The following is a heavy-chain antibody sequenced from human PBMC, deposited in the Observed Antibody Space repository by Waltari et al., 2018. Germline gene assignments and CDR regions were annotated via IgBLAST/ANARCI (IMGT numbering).Heavy chain of an antibody. CDR3: ARILDAFDI. J-gene: IGHJ3*02. V-gene: IGHV3-48*01. Sequence: EVQLVEAGGGLVQPGGSLRTSCAASGFTFSSDSMNWVRQAPGKGLDWVSYISSSSTIYYADSVKGRFTISRDNAKNSLYLQMNSLRAEDTAVYYCARILDAFDIWCQGTMVTVSS. CDR2: ISSSSTI. CDR1: GFTFSSDS. D-gene: IGHD1-1*01.